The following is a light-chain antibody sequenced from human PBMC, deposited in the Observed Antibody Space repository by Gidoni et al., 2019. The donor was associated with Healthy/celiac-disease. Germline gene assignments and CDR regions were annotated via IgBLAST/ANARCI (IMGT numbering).Light chain of an antibody. Sequence: QSVLTQPPSAAAAPGHKVTISCSGSSPNIGHNYVSWYQQLPGTAPKLLIYENNKRPSGIPDRFSGSKSGTSATLGITGLQTGDEADYYCGTWDSSLSAGVFGGGTKLTVL. V-gene: IGLV1-51*02. J-gene: IGLJ3*02. CDR2: ENN. CDR3: GTWDSSLSAGV. CDR1: SPNIGHNY.